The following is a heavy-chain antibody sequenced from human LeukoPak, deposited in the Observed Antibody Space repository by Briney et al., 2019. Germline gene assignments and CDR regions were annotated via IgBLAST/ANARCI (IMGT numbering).Heavy chain of an antibody. J-gene: IGHJ4*02. Sequence: SVKVSCKASGGTFSSYAISWVRHAPGQGLEWMGRIIPILGVADYAQKFQGRVTITADKSTSTAYMELSSLRSEDTAVYYCARDRWRQDSYGYVDYWGQGTLVTVS. CDR3: ARDRWRQDSYGYVDY. CDR2: IIPILGVA. D-gene: IGHD5-18*01. CDR1: GGTFSSYA. V-gene: IGHV1-69*04.